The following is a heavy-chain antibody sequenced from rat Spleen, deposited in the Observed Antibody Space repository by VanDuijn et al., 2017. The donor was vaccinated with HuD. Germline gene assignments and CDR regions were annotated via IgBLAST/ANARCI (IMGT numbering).Heavy chain of an antibody. J-gene: IGHJ2*01. D-gene: IGHD1-11*01. CDR3: ARGNYGGLPFDY. Sequence: QVQLKESGPGLVQPSQTLSLTCTVSGFSLSSYGVIWVRQPPGKGLEWMGVMWSAGNTGYNSALKSRLSISRATSKSQILLKMNSLQTEDTAIYYCARGNYGGLPFDYWGQGVMVTVSS. CDR2: MWSAGNT. CDR1: GFSLSSYG. V-gene: IGHV2-13*01.